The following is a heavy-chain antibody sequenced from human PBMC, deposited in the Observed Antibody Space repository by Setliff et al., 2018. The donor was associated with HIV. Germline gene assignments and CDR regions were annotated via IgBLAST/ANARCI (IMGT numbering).Heavy chain of an antibody. V-gene: IGHV3-23*03. Sequence: GGSLRLSCAASGFTFTNFAMTWVRQAPGKGLEWVSVIYSGGGITYYADSVKGRFTISRDDSKNILYLQMNSLRAEDKAIYYCAGGAAYYLDYWGQGTPVTVS. J-gene: IGHJ4*02. CDR1: GFTFTNFA. D-gene: IGHD3-16*01. CDR2: IYSGGGIT. CDR3: AGGAAYYLDY.